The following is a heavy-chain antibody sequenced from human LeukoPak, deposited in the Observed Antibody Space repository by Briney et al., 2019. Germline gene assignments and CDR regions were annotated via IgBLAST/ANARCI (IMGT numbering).Heavy chain of an antibody. CDR3: ARDRHIVVVTAIYNWFDP. CDR2: IIPILGIA. V-gene: IGHV1-69*04. J-gene: IGHJ5*02. D-gene: IGHD2-21*02. CDR1: GGTFSSYA. Sequence: SVKVSCKASGGTFSSYAISWVRQAPGQGLEWMGRIIPILGIANYAQKFQGRVTITADKSTSTAYMELSSLRSEDTAVYYCARDRHIVVVTAIYNWFDPWGQGTLVTVSS.